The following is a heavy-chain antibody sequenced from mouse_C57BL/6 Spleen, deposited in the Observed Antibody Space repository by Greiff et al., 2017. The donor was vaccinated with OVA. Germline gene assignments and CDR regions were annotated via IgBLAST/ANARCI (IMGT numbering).Heavy chain of an antibody. CDR1: GFTFSSYA. V-gene: IGHV5-9-1*02. J-gene: IGHJ4*01. D-gene: IGHD1-1*01. CDR3: TRVPGSSYGYAMDY. Sequence: DVMLVESGEGLVKPGGSLKLSCAASGFTFSSYAMSWVRQTPEKRLEWVAYISSGGDYIYYADTVKGRFTISRDNARNTLYLQMSSLKSEDTAMYYCTRVPGSSYGYAMDYWGQGTSVTVSS. CDR2: ISSGGDYI.